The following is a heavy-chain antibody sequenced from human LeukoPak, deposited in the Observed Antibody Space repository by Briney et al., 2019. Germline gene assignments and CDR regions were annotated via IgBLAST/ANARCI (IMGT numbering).Heavy chain of an antibody. CDR1: GGSISSGDYY. CDR2: IYYSGST. Sequence: SETPSLTCTVSGGSISSGDYYWSWIRQPPGKGLEWIGYIYYSGSTSYNASLKSRVTISVDTSKNQFSLKLSSVTAADTAVYFCARGEYYGSGSYYDYWGQGTLVTVSS. V-gene: IGHV4-30-4*01. D-gene: IGHD3-10*01. CDR3: ARGEYYGSGSYYDY. J-gene: IGHJ4*02.